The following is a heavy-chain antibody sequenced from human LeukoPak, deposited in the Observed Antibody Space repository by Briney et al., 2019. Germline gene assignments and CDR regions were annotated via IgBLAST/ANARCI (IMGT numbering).Heavy chain of an antibody. V-gene: IGHV3-7*01. Sequence: PGGSLRLSCAASGFTFSSYWMSWVRQAPGKGLEWVANIKQDGSEKYYVDSGKGRFTISRDNAKNSLYLQMNSLRAEDTAVYYCARDTITIFGVVIMWGSDAFDIWGQGTMVTVSS. CDR3: ARDTITIFGVVIMWGSDAFDI. D-gene: IGHD3-3*01. CDR1: GFTFSSYW. CDR2: IKQDGSEK. J-gene: IGHJ3*02.